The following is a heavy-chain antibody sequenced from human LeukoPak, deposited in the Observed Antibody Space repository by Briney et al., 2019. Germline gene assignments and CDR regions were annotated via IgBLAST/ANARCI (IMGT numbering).Heavy chain of an antibody. J-gene: IGHJ4*02. CDR1: GLTASSNY. CDR2: IYTGGST. CDR3: ARDIVGATIDY. D-gene: IGHD1-26*01. V-gene: IGHV3-53*01. Sequence: PGGSLRLSCAASGLTASSNYMSWVRQAPGKGLEWVSVIYTGGSTYYADSVKGRFTISRDNSKNTLYLQMNSLRAEDTAVYYCARDIVGATIDYWGQGTLVTVSS.